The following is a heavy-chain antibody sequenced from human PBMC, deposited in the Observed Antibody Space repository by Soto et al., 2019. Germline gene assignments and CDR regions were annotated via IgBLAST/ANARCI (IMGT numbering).Heavy chain of an antibody. Sequence: PSETLSLTCTSSGSSISSYYWSWIRQPPGKGLEWIGYIYYSGSTNYNPSLNSRVTISVDTSTNQFSLKLSSVTAADTAVYYCARLIDCSGGSCYWFHDYWGQGTLVTVSS. D-gene: IGHD2-15*01. CDR3: ARLIDCSGGSCYWFHDY. V-gene: IGHV4-59*08. J-gene: IGHJ4*02. CDR1: GSSISSYY. CDR2: IYYSGST.